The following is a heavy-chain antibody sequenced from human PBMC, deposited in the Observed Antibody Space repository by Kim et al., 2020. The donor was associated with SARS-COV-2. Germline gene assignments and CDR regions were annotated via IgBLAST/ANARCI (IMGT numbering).Heavy chain of an antibody. CDR2: ISAYNGNK. J-gene: IGHJ5*02. CDR3: ARGGVASLKGYNWFDP. CDR1: GYTFTSYG. Sequence: ASVKVSCKASGYTFTSYGISWVRQAPGQGLEWMGWISAYNGNKNYAQKLQGRVTMTTDTSTSTAYMELRSLRSDDTAVYYCARGGVASLKGYNWFDPWGQGTLVTVSS. V-gene: IGHV1-18*01. D-gene: IGHD3-16*01.